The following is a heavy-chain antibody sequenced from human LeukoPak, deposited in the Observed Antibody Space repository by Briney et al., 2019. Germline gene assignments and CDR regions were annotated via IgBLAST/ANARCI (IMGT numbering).Heavy chain of an antibody. CDR2: INPDSDDT. CDR3: ARDGLSPLDY. J-gene: IGHJ4*02. CDR1: GYTFTGYY. V-gene: IGHV1-2*06. Sequence: ASVKVSCKASGYTFTGYYMHWVRQTPGQGLEWMGRINPDSDDTDYAQEFQGRVTMTRDTSISTACMELSSLRSDDTAVYYRARDGLSPLDYWGQGTLVTVSS. D-gene: IGHD3-3*02.